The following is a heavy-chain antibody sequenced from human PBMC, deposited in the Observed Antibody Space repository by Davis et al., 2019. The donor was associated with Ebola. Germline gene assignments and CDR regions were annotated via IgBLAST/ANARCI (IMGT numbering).Heavy chain of an antibody. CDR3: ASGLDY. J-gene: IGHJ4*02. Sequence: GESLKISCAASGFTSSGFTFSDYDMNWVRQAPGKGLEWVSTISKTSVYTYYAESVKGRFTISRGNAKNSLYLQMDGLRVEDTAVYYCASGLDYWGQGSLVTVSS. V-gene: IGHV3-21*01. CDR1: GFTSSGFTFSDYD. CDR2: ISKTSVYT.